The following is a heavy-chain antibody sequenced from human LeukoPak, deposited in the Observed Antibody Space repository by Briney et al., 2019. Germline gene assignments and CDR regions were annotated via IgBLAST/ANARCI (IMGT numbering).Heavy chain of an antibody. CDR1: GGSISSYY. Sequence: SETLSLTCTVSGGSISSYYWSWIRQPAGKGLEWIGRIYTSGSTNYNPSLKSRVTMSVDTSKNQFSLKLSSVTAADTAVYYCAHANIGYCSGGSCYEDAFDIWGQGTMVTVSS. D-gene: IGHD2-15*01. V-gene: IGHV4-4*07. J-gene: IGHJ3*02. CDR2: IYTSGST. CDR3: AHANIGYCSGGSCYEDAFDI.